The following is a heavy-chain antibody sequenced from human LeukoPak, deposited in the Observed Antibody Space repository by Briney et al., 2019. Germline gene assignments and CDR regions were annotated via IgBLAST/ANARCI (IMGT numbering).Heavy chain of an antibody. J-gene: IGHJ4*02. CDR2: IWYDGNKK. V-gene: IGHV3-33*01. D-gene: IGHD5-24*01. Sequence: PGGSLRLSCAASGFTFSSYGMHWVRQAPGKGLEWLAVIWYDGNKKHYVESVQGRFTISRDNSKDTLYLQMNSLRAEDTAVYLCARGSGGSGYNYWGDYWGQGTLVTVSS. CDR1: GFTFSSYG. CDR3: ARGSGGSGYNYWGDY.